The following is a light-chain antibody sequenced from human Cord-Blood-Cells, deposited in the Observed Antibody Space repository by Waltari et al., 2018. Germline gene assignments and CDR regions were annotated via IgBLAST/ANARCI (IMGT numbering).Light chain of an antibody. V-gene: IGLV2-14*01. Sequence: ALTQPASVSGSPGQSIAISCTGTSSDVGGYNYVSWYQQHPGKAPKLMIYDVSKRPSGVSNRFSGSKSGNTASLTISGLQAEDEADYYCSSYTSSSTWVFGGGTKLTVL. CDR3: SSYTSSSTWV. CDR1: SSDVGGYNY. J-gene: IGLJ3*02. CDR2: DVS.